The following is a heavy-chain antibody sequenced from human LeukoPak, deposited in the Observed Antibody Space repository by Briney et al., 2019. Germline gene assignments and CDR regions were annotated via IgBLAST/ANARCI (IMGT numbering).Heavy chain of an antibody. CDR2: ISGDGGTI. CDR1: GYTLRSSA. Sequence: GGSLRLSCAASGYTLRSSAMSWVRQAPGKGLEWVSAISGDGGTISYAASVRGRFTISRDNAKNTLFLQMSSLRAGDTALYYCAKELYGNPSGYWGQGTRVTVSS. J-gene: IGHJ4*02. D-gene: IGHD2-8*01. V-gene: IGHV3-23*01. CDR3: AKELYGNPSGY.